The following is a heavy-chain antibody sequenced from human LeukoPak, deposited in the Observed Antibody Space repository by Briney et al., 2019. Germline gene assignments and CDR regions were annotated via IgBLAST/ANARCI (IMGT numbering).Heavy chain of an antibody. CDR1: GFTFSSYW. Sequence: GGSLRLSCVASGFTFSSYWMHWVRQDPRKGLVWVSRINGDGRNINYADSVRGRFTISRDNAKNTLYLQMNTLRVEDTAVYYCTRDLMDYDASTGLHHYYMDVWGQGTTVTVSS. CDR3: TRDLMDYDASTGLHHYYMDV. D-gene: IGHD3-9*01. CDR2: INGDGRNI. V-gene: IGHV3-74*01. J-gene: IGHJ6*02.